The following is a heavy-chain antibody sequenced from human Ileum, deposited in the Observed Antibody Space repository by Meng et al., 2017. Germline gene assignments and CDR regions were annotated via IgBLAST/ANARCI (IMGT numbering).Heavy chain of an antibody. D-gene: IGHD5-18*01. Sequence: QVQLVQCGAEVNKPGSPVKVSCKASGGTFSSYAISWVRQAPGQGLEWMGGIIPIFGTANYAQKFQGRVTITADKSTSTAYMELSSLRSEDTAVYYCARVELTDTAMGRGWFDPWGQGTLVTVSS. V-gene: IGHV1-69*06. J-gene: IGHJ5*01. CDR1: GGTFSSYA. CDR2: IIPIFGTA. CDR3: ARVELTDTAMGRGWFDP.